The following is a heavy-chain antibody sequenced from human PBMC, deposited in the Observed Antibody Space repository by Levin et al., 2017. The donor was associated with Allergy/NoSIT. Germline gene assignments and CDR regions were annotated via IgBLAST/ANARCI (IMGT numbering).Heavy chain of an antibody. J-gene: IGHJ4*02. D-gene: IGHD2-21*01. CDR2: INYRGDFI. V-gene: IGHV3-23*01. CDR3: AKKGSVNAGLGIYYRLDS. CDR1: GFNFNNYA. Sequence: PGGSLRLSCAASGFNFNNYAMSWVRQAPGKGLEWVSAINYRGDFIYYADSVKGRFTSSRDNSKNTLYLQMNSLRVEDTALYYCAKKGSVNAGLGIYYRLDSWGQGTLVTVSS.